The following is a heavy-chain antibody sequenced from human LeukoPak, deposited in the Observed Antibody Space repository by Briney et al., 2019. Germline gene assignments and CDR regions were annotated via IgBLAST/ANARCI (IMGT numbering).Heavy chain of an antibody. J-gene: IGHJ4*02. Sequence: SETLSLTCTVYGGSLSGFYWSWIRQPPGKGLEWIGEINHSGRTGYNPSLESRVTISVDTSNNQFSLKPTSVTAADTSVYYCARHQMGSTRSMDYWGQGTLSPSPQ. CDR3: ARHQMGSTRSMDY. CDR1: GGSLSGFY. D-gene: IGHD1-26*01. CDR2: INHSGRT. V-gene: IGHV4-34*01.